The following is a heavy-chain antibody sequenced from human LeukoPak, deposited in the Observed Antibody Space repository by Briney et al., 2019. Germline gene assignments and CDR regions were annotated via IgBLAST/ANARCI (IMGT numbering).Heavy chain of an antibody. Sequence: GASVKVSCKASGGTFSSYAISWVRQAPGQGLEWMGGIIPIFGTANYAQKFQGRVTITADKSTSTAYMELSSLRSEDTAVYYCARDIKVGNARGGSCYSCNPYNWFDPWGQGTLVTVSS. J-gene: IGHJ5*02. CDR2: IIPIFGTA. CDR3: ARDIKVGNARGGSCYSCNPYNWFDP. CDR1: GGTFSSYA. D-gene: IGHD2-15*01. V-gene: IGHV1-69*06.